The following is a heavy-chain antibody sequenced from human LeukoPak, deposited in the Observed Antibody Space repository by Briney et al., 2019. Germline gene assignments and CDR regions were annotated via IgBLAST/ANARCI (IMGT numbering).Heavy chain of an antibody. CDR3: ARQGYVSGSYYNLDV. Sequence: GQSLKFSCKGPGYSFTTYWIAWVRQPPGKGLGWRGSIYPGDSDTRYSPSFQGQVTISADKYISTAYLQCSSLKASDCAMYYCARQGYVSGSYYNLDVWGQGTTVTVS. J-gene: IGHJ6*02. V-gene: IGHV5-51*01. CDR1: GYSFTTYW. CDR2: IYPGDSDT. D-gene: IGHD3-10*01.